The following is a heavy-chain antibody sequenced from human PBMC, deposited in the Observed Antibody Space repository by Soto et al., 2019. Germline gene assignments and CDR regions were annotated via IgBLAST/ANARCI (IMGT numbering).Heavy chain of an antibody. CDR1: GFTFSSYA. J-gene: IGHJ4*02. CDR3: ARPYCSSAICSSPPDS. D-gene: IGHD2-2*01. Sequence: GGSLRLSCAASGFTFSSYAMSWVRQAPGKGLEWVSAISGSGGSTYYADSVRGRFTISRDNSKNTVYLQMNSLRVEDTAVYYCARPYCSSAICSSPPDSWGQGALVPVSS. CDR2: ISGSGGST. V-gene: IGHV3-23*01.